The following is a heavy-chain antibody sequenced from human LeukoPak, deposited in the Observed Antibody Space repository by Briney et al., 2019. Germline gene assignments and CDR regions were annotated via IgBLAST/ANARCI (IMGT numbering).Heavy chain of an antibody. V-gene: IGHV3-64*04. CDR2: ISSNGGST. Sequence: GGSLRLSCSASGFTFSSYAMHWVRQAPGKGLEYVSAISSNGGSTYYADSVKGRFTISRDNSKNTLYLQMNSLRAEDTAVYYCAKDDSSGFFNPFDYWGQGTLVTVSS. J-gene: IGHJ4*02. D-gene: IGHD3-22*01. CDR3: AKDDSSGFFNPFDY. CDR1: GFTFSSYA.